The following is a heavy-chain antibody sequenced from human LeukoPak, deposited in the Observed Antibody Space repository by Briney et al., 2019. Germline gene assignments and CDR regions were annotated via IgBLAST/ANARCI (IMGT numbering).Heavy chain of an antibody. CDR3: ATYRGRDYYWGLDY. V-gene: IGHV4-34*01. J-gene: IGHJ4*02. Sequence: PSETLSLTCGVYGGSFSAYYWSWIRQPPGKGLEWIGEISHRGSTNYNPSLKSRVTISLDTSKNQFSLKLSSVTAADTAVYHCATYRGRDYYWGLDYWDQGTLVTVSS. D-gene: IGHD3-22*01. CDR2: ISHRGST. CDR1: GGSFSAYY.